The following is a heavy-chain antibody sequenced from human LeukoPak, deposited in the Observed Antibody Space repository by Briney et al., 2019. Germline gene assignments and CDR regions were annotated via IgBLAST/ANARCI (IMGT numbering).Heavy chain of an antibody. CDR1: GYTFTGYY. Sequence: ASVKVSCKASGYTFTGYYMHWVRQAPGQGLEWMGRLNPNSGGTNYAQKFQGRVTITADESTSTAYMELSSLRSEDTAVYYCARDRGSLERPEGGSHYYGMDVWGQGTTVTVSS. V-gene: IGHV1-2*06. CDR2: LNPNSGGT. CDR3: ARDRGSLERPEGGSHYYGMDV. D-gene: IGHD1-1*01. J-gene: IGHJ6*02.